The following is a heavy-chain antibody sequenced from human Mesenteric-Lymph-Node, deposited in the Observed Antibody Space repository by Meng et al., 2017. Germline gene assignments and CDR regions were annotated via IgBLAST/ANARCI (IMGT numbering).Heavy chain of an antibody. CDR3: ARRYCSSTSCHEDYFDY. V-gene: IGHV1-2*06. Sequence: ASVKVSCKASGYTFTGYYMHWVRQAPGQGLEWMGRINPNSGGTNYAQKFQGRVTMTRDTSISTAYMELSRLRSDDTAVYYCARRYCSSTSCHEDYFDYWGQGTLVTVSS. CDR2: INPNSGGT. CDR1: GYTFTGYY. D-gene: IGHD2-2*01. J-gene: IGHJ4*02.